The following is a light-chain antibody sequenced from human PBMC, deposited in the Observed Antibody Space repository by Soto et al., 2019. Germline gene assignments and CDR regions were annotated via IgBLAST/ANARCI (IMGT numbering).Light chain of an antibody. CDR3: WSYAGNTIFV. CDR1: SSDIGGYNY. Sequence: QSALTQPASVSGSPGQSITISCTGTSSDIGGYNYVSWYQQHPGKAPKLMIYGVSNRPSGVSGRFFGSKSGNTASLTISGLQPEDEADYYCWSYAGNTIFVFGGGTKLTVL. V-gene: IGLV2-14*01. CDR2: GVS. J-gene: IGLJ2*01.